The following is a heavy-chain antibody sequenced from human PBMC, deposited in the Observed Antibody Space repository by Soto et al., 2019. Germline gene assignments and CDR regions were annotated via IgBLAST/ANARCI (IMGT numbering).Heavy chain of an antibody. J-gene: IGHJ6*04. CDR1: GYAFTSYG. CDR3: ASNFLGNCYSSGLDYYYGMYV. Sequence: ASVKVSCKASGYAFTSYGISWVRQAPGQGLEWMGWISAYNGNTNYAQKLQGRVTMTTDTSTSTAYMELRSLRSDDTAVYYCASNFLGNCYSSGLDYYYGMYVWGKGTTVTVSS. CDR2: ISAYNGNT. V-gene: IGHV1-18*01. D-gene: IGHD3-3*01.